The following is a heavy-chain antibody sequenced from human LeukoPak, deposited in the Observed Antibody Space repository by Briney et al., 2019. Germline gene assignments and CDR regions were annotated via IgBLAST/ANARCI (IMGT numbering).Heavy chain of an antibody. CDR2: ISSNGGST. V-gene: IGHV3-64*01. Sequence: GGSLRLSCAASGFTFSSYAMHLVRQAPGKGLEYVSAISSNGGSTYYANSVKGRFTISRDNSKNTLYLQMGSLRAEDMAVYYCARARRPVGFDYFDYWGQGTLVTVSS. CDR3: ARARRPVGFDYFDY. D-gene: IGHD1-26*01. J-gene: IGHJ4*02. CDR1: GFTFSSYA.